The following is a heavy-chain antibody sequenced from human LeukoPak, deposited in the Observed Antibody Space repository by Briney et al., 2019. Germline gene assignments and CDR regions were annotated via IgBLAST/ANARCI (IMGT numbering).Heavy chain of an antibody. D-gene: IGHD3-10*01. CDR1: GYTFTGYY. J-gene: IGHJ5*02. V-gene: IGHV1-2*02. CDR2: INPNSGGT. Sequence: ASVKVSCKASGYTFTGYYMHWVRQAPGQGLEWMGWINPNSGGTKYAQKFQGRVTMTRDTSISTAYMELSRLRSDDTAVYYCARGRGLNWFDPWGQGTLVTVSS. CDR3: ARGRGLNWFDP.